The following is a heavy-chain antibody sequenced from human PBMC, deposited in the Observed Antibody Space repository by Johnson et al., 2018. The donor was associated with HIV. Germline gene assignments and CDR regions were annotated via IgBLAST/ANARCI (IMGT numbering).Heavy chain of an antibody. CDR3: AKRLGYDSRGDQFDI. D-gene: IGHD3-22*01. J-gene: IGHJ3*02. Sequence: QVQLVESGGGVVQPGKSLRLSCAASGFTFSSYGMHWVRQAAGKGLEWVALIWYDGSNKYYADSVKGRFTISRDNSKNTLYLQMNSLSVEDTAIYYCAKRLGYDSRGDQFDIWGQGTMVTVSS. V-gene: IGHV3-33*06. CDR1: GFTFSSYG. CDR2: IWYDGSNK.